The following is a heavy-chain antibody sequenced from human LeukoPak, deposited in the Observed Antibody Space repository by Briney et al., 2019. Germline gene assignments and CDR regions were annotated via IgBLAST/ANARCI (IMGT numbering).Heavy chain of an antibody. J-gene: IGHJ4*02. CDR2: MYTSGST. D-gene: IGHD3-22*01. CDR3: ARDRYYYDSSGYYVSDY. V-gene: IGHV4-4*07. Sequence: SETLSLTCTVSGGSISGYYWSWIRQPAGKGLEWIGRMYTSGSTNYNPSLKSRVTMSVDTSKNQFSLKLSSVTAADTAVYYCARDRYYYDSSGYYVSDYWGQGTLVTVSS. CDR1: GGSISGYY.